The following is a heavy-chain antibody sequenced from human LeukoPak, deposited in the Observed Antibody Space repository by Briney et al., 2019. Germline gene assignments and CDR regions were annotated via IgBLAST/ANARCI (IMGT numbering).Heavy chain of an antibody. J-gene: IGHJ4*02. CDR1: GFTFSSYW. CDR3: AKKGTAATLDY. CDR2: ITWNSGSI. D-gene: IGHD2-15*01. V-gene: IGHV3-9*01. Sequence: GGSLRLSCAASGFTFSSYWMHWVRQAPGKGLEWVSGITWNSGSIGYADSVKGRFTISRDNAKNSLYLQMNSLRAEDTALYYCAKKGTAATLDYWGQGTLVTVSS.